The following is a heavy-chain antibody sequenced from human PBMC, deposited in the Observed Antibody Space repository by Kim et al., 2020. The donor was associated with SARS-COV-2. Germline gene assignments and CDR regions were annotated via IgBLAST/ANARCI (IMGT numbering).Heavy chain of an antibody. CDR2: IWYDGSNK. Sequence: GGSLRLSCAASGFTFSSYGMHWVRQAPGKGLEWVAVIWYDGSNKYYADSVKGRFTISRDNSKNTLYLQMNSLRAEDTAVYYCARDQNFGIPVAGYGMDVWGQGTTVTVSS. J-gene: IGHJ6*02. CDR1: GFTFSSYG. V-gene: IGHV3-33*01. CDR3: ARDQNFGIPVAGYGMDV. D-gene: IGHD6-19*01.